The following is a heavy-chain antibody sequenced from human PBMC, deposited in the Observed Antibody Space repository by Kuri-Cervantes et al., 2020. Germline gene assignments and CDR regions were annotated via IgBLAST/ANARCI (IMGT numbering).Heavy chain of an antibody. CDR3: ARCKALGDI. D-gene: IGHD7-27*01. CDR2: INHSGST. V-gene: IGHV4-34*01. Sequence: GSLRLSCAVYGGSFSGYYWRWIRQPPGKGLEWIGEINHSGSTTYNPSLKSRVTMSVDTSKNQFSLKLSSVSAADTAVYYCARCKALGDIWGQGTMVTVSS. CDR1: GGSFSGYY. J-gene: IGHJ3*02.